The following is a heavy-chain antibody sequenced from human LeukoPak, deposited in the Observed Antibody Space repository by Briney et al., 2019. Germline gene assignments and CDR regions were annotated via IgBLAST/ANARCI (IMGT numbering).Heavy chain of an antibody. CDR3: ARSMTLYDSSGYYYD. CDR1: GGTFSSYT. D-gene: IGHD3-22*01. CDR2: IIPILGIA. J-gene: IGHJ4*02. V-gene: IGHV1-69*02. Sequence: GASVKVSCKASGGTFSSYTISWVRQAPGQGLEWMGRIIPILGIANYAQKFQGRVTITADKSTSTAYMELSSLRSEDTAVYYYARSMTLYDSSGYYYDWGQGTLVTVSS.